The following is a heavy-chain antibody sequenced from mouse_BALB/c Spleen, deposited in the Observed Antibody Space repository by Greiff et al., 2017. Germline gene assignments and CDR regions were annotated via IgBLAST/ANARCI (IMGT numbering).Heavy chain of an antibody. J-gene: IGHJ4*01. CDR2: ISYDGSN. Sequence: DVKLVESGPGLVKPSQSLSLTCSVTGYSITSGYYWNWIRQFPGNKLEWMGYISYDGSNNYNPSLKNRISITRDTSKNQFFLKLNSVTTEDTATYYCASFYDYEAMDYWGQGTSVTVSS. V-gene: IGHV3-6*02. CDR3: ASFYDYEAMDY. D-gene: IGHD2-3*01. CDR1: GYSITSGYY.